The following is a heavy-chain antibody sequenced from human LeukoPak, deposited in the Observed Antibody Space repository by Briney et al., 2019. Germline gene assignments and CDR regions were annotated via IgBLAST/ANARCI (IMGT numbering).Heavy chain of an antibody. Sequence: GGSLRLSCAASGFTFSTYWMSWVRQAPGKGLEWVANIKQDGSEKYYVDSVKGRFTISRDNAKISLYLQMNSLRAEDTAMYYCARDSAGNDYWGQGTLVTVSS. CDR2: IKQDGSEK. D-gene: IGHD6-13*01. CDR3: ARDSAGNDY. CDR1: GFTFSTYW. V-gene: IGHV3-7*01. J-gene: IGHJ4*02.